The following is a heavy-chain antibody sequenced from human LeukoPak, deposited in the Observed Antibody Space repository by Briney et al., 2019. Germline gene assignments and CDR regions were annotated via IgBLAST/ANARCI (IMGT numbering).Heavy chain of an antibody. Sequence: TSETLSLTCTVSGGSISYYCWSWIRQSPGKGLEWIGYVYYSGTTNYNPSLKSRVTISVDTSKNQFSLQLRSVTAADTAVYYCAREDPQTRVPEGMDVWGQGTTVTVSS. D-gene: IGHD4/OR15-4a*01. CDR3: AREDPQTRVPEGMDV. J-gene: IGHJ6*02. CDR1: GGSISYYC. CDR2: VYYSGTT. V-gene: IGHV4-59*01.